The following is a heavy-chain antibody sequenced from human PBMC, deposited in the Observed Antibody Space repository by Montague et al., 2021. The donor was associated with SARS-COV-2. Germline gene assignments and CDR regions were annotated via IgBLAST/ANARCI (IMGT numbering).Heavy chain of an antibody. CDR2: IHYRGST. Sequence: SETLSLTCTVSGGSISSSSYYWGWLRQPPGEGLELIGSIHYRGSTYYNPSLKSRVTISVDTSKNQFSLKLSFVTAADTAVYYCAGRGVRYSSSWYSYWFDPWGQGTLVTVSS. CDR1: GGSISSSSYY. D-gene: IGHD6-13*01. J-gene: IGHJ5*02. CDR3: AGRGVRYSSSWYSYWFDP. V-gene: IGHV4-39*01.